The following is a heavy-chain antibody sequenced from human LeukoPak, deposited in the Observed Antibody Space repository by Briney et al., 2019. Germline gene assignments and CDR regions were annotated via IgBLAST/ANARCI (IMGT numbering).Heavy chain of an antibody. CDR2: ISAYNGNT. Sequence: ASVKVSCKASGYTSTSYGISWVRQAPGQGLEWMGWISAYNGNTNYAQKLQGRVTMTTDTSTSTAYMELRSLRSDDTAVYYCARSPPALAVAGNFDYWGQGTLVTVSS. CDR3: ARSPPALAVAGNFDY. D-gene: IGHD6-13*01. V-gene: IGHV1-18*01. J-gene: IGHJ4*02. CDR1: GYTSTSYG.